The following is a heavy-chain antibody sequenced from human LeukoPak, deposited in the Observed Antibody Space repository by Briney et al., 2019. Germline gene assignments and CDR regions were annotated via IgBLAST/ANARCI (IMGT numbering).Heavy chain of an antibody. CDR1: GFTVTNDC. CDR3: TLRGSGSHYEGASVY. CDR2: IYRGGNT. Sequence: GGSLRLSCAASGFTVTNDCMSWVRQAPGKGLGGVSVIYRGGNTYYADSVQGRFTISRDHSNNSLYLQMNSLRADDTAVYYCTLRGSGSHYEGASVYWGRGTLVTVSS. V-gene: IGHV3-66*01. J-gene: IGHJ4*02. D-gene: IGHD3-10*01.